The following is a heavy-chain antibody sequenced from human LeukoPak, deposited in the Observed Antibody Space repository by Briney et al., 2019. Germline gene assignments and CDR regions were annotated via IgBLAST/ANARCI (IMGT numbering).Heavy chain of an antibody. D-gene: IGHD6-13*01. CDR3: ARETVGSSWLHDAFDI. J-gene: IGHJ3*02. V-gene: IGHV4-34*01. Sequence: SETLSLTCAVYGGSFSGYYWSWIRQPPGKGLEWIGSIYHSGSTYYNPSLKSRVTISVDTSKNQFSLKLSSVTAADTAVYYCARETVGSSWLHDAFDIWGQGTMVTVSS. CDR1: GGSFSGYY. CDR2: IYHSGST.